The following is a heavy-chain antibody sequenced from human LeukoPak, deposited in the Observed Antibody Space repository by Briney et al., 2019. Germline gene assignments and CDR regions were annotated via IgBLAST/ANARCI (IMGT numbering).Heavy chain of an antibody. CDR1: GGSISSYY. J-gene: IGHJ4*02. Sequence: PSETLSLTRTVSGGSISSYYWSWIRQPPGKGLEWIGYIYYSGSTNYNPSLKSRVTISVDTSKNQFSLKLSSVTAADTAVYYCARDGGVGLFDYWGQGTLVTVSS. CDR2: IYYSGST. V-gene: IGHV4-59*01. CDR3: ARDGGVGLFDY. D-gene: IGHD2-8*02.